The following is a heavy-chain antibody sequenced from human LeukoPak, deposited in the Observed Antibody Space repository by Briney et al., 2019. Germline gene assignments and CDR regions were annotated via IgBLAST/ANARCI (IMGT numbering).Heavy chain of an antibody. J-gene: IGHJ4*02. CDR1: GFTFSSYA. V-gene: IGHV3-23*01. CDR2: ISGSGGST. CDR3: AKDRGIVVVPAAALDY. Sequence: PGGSPRLSCAASGFTFSSYAMSWVRQAPGKGLEWVSAISGSGGSTYYADSVRGRFTISRDNSKNTLYLQMNSLRAEDTAVYYCAKDRGIVVVPAAALDYWGQGTLVTVSS. D-gene: IGHD2-2*01.